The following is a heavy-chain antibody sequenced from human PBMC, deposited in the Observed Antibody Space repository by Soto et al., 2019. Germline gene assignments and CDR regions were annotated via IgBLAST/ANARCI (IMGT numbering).Heavy chain of an antibody. D-gene: IGHD3-10*01. CDR1: GFTFSIYA. V-gene: IGHV3-23*01. CDR2: ISGSGGST. J-gene: IGHJ4*02. Sequence: GGSLRLSCAASGFTFSIYAMSWVRQAPGKGLEWVSAISGSGGSTYYADSVKGRFTISRDNSKNTLYLQMNSLRAEDTAVYYCAKDSVFYYGSGSYLPDYWGQGTLVTVSS. CDR3: AKDSVFYYGSGSYLPDY.